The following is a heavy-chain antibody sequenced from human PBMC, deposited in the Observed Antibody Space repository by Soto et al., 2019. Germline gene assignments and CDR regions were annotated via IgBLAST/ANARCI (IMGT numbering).Heavy chain of an antibody. CDR2: ISAYNGNT. D-gene: IGHD2-2*01. CDR1: GYTFTSYG. V-gene: IGHV1-18*01. Sequence: ASVKVSCKASGYTFTSYGISWVRQAPGQGLEWMGWISAYNGNTNYAQKLQGRVTMTTDTSTSTAYMELRSLRSDDTAVYYCASELVSGDRPHRTNAFDIWGQGTMVTVAS. CDR3: ASELVSGDRPHRTNAFDI. J-gene: IGHJ3*02.